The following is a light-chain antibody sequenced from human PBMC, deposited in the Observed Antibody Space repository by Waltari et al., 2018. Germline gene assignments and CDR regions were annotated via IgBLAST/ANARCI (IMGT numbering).Light chain of an antibody. CDR2: GST. Sequence: QSVLTQPPSVSGAPGQRVTISSTGSGSNLGAGHDVPWYQQLPRAAPKLLIYGSTSRPLGVPARFFGSTSGTSASLAITGLQAEDEADYYCQSYDTSLSVVFGGGTKLTVL. CDR1: GSNLGAGHD. V-gene: IGLV1-40*01. CDR3: QSYDTSLSVV. J-gene: IGLJ3*02.